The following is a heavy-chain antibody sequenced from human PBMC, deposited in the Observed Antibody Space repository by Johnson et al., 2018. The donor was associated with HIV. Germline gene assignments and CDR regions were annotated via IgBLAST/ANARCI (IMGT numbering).Heavy chain of an antibody. CDR1: GFTFRSYI. CDR2: ISYDGSNK. V-gene: IGHV3-30*04. CDR3: TRGWKHELPVYDSSGYGDAFDI. J-gene: IGHJ3*02. Sequence: QVQLVESGGGVVQPGRSLRLSCAASGFTFRSYIMHWVRQAPGEGLEWVAVISYDGSNKYYADSVKGRFTISRDNSKNTLYLQMNSLRAEDTAVYYCTRGWKHELPVYDSSGYGDAFDIWGQGTMVTVSS. D-gene: IGHD3-22*01.